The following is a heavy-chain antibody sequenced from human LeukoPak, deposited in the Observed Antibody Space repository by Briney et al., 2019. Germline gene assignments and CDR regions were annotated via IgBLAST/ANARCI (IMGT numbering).Heavy chain of an antibody. D-gene: IGHD2-15*01. CDR3: AKCNGRGVVNIDY. CDR1: GFTFDTYA. CDR2: ISTSGGTT. J-gene: IGHJ4*02. Sequence: GGSLRLSCAASGFTFDTYAMSWVRQAPGKGREWGSDISTSGGTTYYADSVRGRFTISRDISKNTLYLQMKSLRAEDTAVYYCAKCNGRGVVNIDYWGQGTLVTVSS. V-gene: IGHV3-23*01.